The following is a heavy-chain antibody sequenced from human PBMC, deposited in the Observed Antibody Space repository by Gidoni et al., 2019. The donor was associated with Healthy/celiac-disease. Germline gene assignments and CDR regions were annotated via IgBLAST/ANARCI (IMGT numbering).Heavy chain of an antibody. J-gene: IGHJ4*02. Sequence: GFTFSSYGMHWVRQAPGKGLEWVAVIWYDGSNKYYADSVKGRFTISRDNSKNTLYLQMNSLRAEDTAVYYCARGDYSNYYPFEFSGDYWGQGTLVTVSS. CDR3: ARGDYSNYYPFEFSGDY. CDR1: GFTFSSYG. D-gene: IGHD4-4*01. CDR2: IWYDGSNK. V-gene: IGHV3-33*01.